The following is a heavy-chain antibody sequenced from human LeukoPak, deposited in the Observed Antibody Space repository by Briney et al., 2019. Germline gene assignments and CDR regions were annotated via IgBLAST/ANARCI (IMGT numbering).Heavy chain of an antibody. CDR2: ISSSSSYI. Sequence: PGGSLRLSCAASGFTFSSYSMNWVRQAPGKGLGWVSSISSSSSYIYYADSVKGRFTISRDNSKNTLYLQMNSLRAEDTAVYYCATPLTYYYDSSGLSRRGFDYWGQGTLVTVSS. CDR3: ATPLTYYYDSSGLSRRGFDY. J-gene: IGHJ4*02. D-gene: IGHD3-22*01. V-gene: IGHV3-21*04. CDR1: GFTFSSYS.